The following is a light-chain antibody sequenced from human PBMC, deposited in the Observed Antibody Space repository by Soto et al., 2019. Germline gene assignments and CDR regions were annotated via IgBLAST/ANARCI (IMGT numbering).Light chain of an antibody. CDR2: RND. CDR3: AAWDDSLSALV. Sequence: QSVLTQPPSASGTPGQRVTISCSGSSSNIESNYVYWYQQLPGSAPKLLIYRNDQRPSGVPDRFSGSKSGTSASLAISGRRSEDEADYYCAAWDDSLSALVFGGGTKLTV. V-gene: IGLV1-47*01. CDR1: SSNIESNY. J-gene: IGLJ3*02.